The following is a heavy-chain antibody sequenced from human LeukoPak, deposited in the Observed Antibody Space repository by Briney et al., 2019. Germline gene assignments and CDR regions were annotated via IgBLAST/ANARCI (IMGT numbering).Heavy chain of an antibody. D-gene: IGHD6-13*01. J-gene: IGHJ4*02. CDR1: GGSISSSSYY. CDR2: IYYSGST. Sequence: PSETLSLTCTVSGGSISSSSYYWGWIRQPPGKGLEWIGSIYYSGSTYYNPSLKSRVTISVDTSKNQFSLKLSSVTAADTAVYYCARLRYSSSWYPPFDYWGQGTLVTVSS. CDR3: ARLRYSSSWYPPFDY. V-gene: IGHV4-39*07.